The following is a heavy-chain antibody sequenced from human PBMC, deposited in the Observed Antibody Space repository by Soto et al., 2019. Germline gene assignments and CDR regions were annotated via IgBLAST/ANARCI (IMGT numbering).Heavy chain of an antibody. Sequence: LPETLSLTCAVSGGSISGSYYYWAWLRQSPGKGPEWIGSVFYTGFTSYNPSLESRVSVSVDTSKRQFSLKLSAVTAADTAVYYCATSQKGYNWNYFDHWGQGALVTVSS. D-gene: IGHD1-20*01. CDR3: ATSQKGYNWNYFDH. CDR2: VFYTGFT. J-gene: IGHJ4*02. CDR1: GGSISGSYYY. V-gene: IGHV4-39*01.